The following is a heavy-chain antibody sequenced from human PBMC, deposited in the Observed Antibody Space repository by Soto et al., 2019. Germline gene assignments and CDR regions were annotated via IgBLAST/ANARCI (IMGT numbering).Heavy chain of an antibody. Sequence: SETLSVTCTVAGGSISGYCWSWIRQPPGKGLEWIGEINHSGSTNYNPSLKSRVTISVDTSKNQFSLKLSSVTAADTAVYYCASGLLLTDYWGQGTLVTVSS. CDR3: ASGLLLTDY. V-gene: IGHV4-34*01. D-gene: IGHD3-10*01. CDR1: GGSISGYC. CDR2: INHSGST. J-gene: IGHJ4*02.